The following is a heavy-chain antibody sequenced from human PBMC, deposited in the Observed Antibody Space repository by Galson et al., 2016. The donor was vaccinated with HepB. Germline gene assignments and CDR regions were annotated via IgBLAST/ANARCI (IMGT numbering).Heavy chain of an antibody. V-gene: IGHV3-7*01. D-gene: IGHD1-26*01. J-gene: IGHJ4*02. CDR1: GFTLSSYY. CDR3: ARERSGRWFDF. CDR2: IKQDGGER. Sequence: SLRLSCAASGFTLSSYYMSWVRQPPGKGLEWVANIKQDGGERYFADSVKGRFTISRDNAQNSLFLQMNRLSAEDAAVYYCARERSGRWFDFWGQGTLVTVSS.